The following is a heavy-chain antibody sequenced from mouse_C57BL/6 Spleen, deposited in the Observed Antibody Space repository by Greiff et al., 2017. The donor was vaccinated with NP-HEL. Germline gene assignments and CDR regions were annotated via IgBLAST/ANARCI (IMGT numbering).Heavy chain of an antibody. D-gene: IGHD2-4*01. V-gene: IGHV5-17*01. CDR1: GFTFSDYG. CDR3: ASTMITTADY. Sequence: EVNLVESGGGLVKPGGSLKLSCAASGFTFSDYGMHWVRQAPEKGLEWVAYISSGSSTIYYADTVKGRFTISRDNAKNTLFLQMTSLRSEDTAMYYCASTMITTADYWGQGTTLTVSS. J-gene: IGHJ2*01. CDR2: ISSGSSTI.